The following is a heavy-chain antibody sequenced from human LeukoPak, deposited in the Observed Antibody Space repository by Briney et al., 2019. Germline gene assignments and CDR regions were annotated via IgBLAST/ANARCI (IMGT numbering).Heavy chain of an antibody. J-gene: IGHJ4*02. CDR1: GGSISSYY. CDR2: IYYSGST. CDR3: AREDNSSGYAFDY. Sequence: SETLSLTCTVSGGSISSYYWSWIRQPPGKGLEWIGYIYYSGSTNYNPSLKSRLTISADPSKNQFSLKLSSVTAADTAVYYCAREDNSSGYAFDYWGQGTLVTVSS. D-gene: IGHD3-22*01. V-gene: IGHV4-59*01.